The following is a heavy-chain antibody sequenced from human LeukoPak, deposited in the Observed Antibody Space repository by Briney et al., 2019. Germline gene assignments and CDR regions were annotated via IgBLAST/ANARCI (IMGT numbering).Heavy chain of an antibody. D-gene: IGHD4-11*01. Sequence: GASVKVSCKVSGYTLTELSMHWVRQAPGKGLEWMGGFDPEDGETIYAQKFQGRVTMTEDTSTDTAYMELSSLRSEDTAVYYCATPHFGLQSNDLTDYWGQGTLVTVSS. CDR1: GYTLTELS. V-gene: IGHV1-24*01. CDR2: FDPEDGET. J-gene: IGHJ4*02. CDR3: ATPHFGLQSNDLTDY.